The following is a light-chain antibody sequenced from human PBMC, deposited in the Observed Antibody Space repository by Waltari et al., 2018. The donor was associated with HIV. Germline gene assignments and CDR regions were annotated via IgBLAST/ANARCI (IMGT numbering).Light chain of an antibody. Sequence: QSVLTQPPSASGTPGQRVTISCSGSSSNIGNNYVYWYHQVPGTAPNLLIHRNDQRPSGVPDRFSGSKSGTSAALAIRGLRSDDEGDYYCATWDGSLSGRVFGGGTKLTVL. J-gene: IGLJ3*02. CDR3: ATWDGSLSGRV. V-gene: IGLV1-47*01. CDR1: SSNIGNNY. CDR2: RND.